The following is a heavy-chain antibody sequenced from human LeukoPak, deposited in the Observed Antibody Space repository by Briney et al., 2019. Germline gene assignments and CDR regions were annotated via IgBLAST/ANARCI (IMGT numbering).Heavy chain of an antibody. CDR1: GFSLSSYA. CDR3: AKVQLGIGVDY. D-gene: IGHD7-27*01. V-gene: IGHV3-23*01. J-gene: IGHJ4*02. Sequence: QPGGSLRLSCAASGFSLSSYAVSWVRQAPGKGLEWVSGISDGGSRTYYADSVKGRFTISRDDSKNTLYLQMNSLRAEDTAVYYCAKVQLGIGVDYWGQGTLVTVSS. CDR2: ISDGGSRT.